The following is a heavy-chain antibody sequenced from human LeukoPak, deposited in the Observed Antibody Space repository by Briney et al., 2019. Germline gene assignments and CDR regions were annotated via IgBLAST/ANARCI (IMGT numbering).Heavy chain of an antibody. CDR1: GGSISSGGYS. D-gene: IGHD3-10*01. V-gene: IGHV4-30-2*01. Sequence: SETLSLTCAVSGGSISSGGYSWSWIRQPPGKGLEWIGYIYHSGSTYYNPSLKSRVTISVDRSKNQFSLKLSSVTAADTAVCYCARGPRLWFGELFVDPWGQGTLVTVSS. CDR3: ARGPRLWFGELFVDP. J-gene: IGHJ5*02. CDR2: IYHSGST.